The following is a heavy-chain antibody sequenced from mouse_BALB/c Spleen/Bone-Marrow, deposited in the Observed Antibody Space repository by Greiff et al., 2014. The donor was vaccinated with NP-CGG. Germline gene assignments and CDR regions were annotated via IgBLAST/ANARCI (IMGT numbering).Heavy chain of an antibody. CDR1: GYTFTSYT. J-gene: IGHJ3*01. CDR3: ARERNWDSFAY. D-gene: IGHD4-1*01. CDR2: INPSSGYT. Sequence: QVQLQQSGAELARPGASVKMSCKAPGYTFTSYTMHWVKQRPGQGLEWIGYINPSSGYTNYNQKFKDKATLTADKSSSTAYMQLSSLTSEDSAVYYCARERNWDSFAYWGQGTLVTVSA. V-gene: IGHV1-4*01.